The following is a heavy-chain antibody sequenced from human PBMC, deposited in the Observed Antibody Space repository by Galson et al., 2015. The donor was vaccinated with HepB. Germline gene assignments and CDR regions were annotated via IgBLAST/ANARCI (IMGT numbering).Heavy chain of an antibody. CDR2: ISAYNLNT. D-gene: IGHD2-15*01. J-gene: IGHJ5*02. CDR1: GYTFSSYS. CDR3: ARGALVAVVDPTQRNWFDP. V-gene: IGHV1-18*01. Sequence: SVKVSCKASGYTFSSYSITWVRQAPGQGLEWMGWISAYNLNTDYARHLQGRVTMTTDTSTSTAYMELRSLRSDDTAVYYCARGALVAVVDPTQRNWFDPWGQGTLVTVSS.